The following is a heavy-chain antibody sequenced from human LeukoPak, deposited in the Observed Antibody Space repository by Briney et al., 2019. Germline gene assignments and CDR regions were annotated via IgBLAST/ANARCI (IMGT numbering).Heavy chain of an antibody. CDR3: ARDGNGMDV. J-gene: IGHJ6*02. Sequence: PGRSLRLSCAASGFTFSSYGMHWVRQAPGKGLEWVAVIWYDGSNKYYADSVKGRFTISRDNSKNTLYLQMNSLRAEDTAVYYCARDGNGMDVWGQGTTVTVSS. D-gene: IGHD1-26*01. CDR2: IWYDGSNK. CDR1: GFTFSSYG. V-gene: IGHV3-33*01.